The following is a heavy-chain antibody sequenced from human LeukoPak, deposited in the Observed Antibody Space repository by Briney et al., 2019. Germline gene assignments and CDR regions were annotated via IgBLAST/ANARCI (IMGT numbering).Heavy chain of an antibody. CDR3: ARDGIVGAPSDVGYFDY. CDR2: IIPIFGTA. J-gene: IGHJ4*02. D-gene: IGHD1-26*01. Sequence: SVKVSCKASGGTFSSYAISWVRQAPGQGLEWMGGIIPIFGTANYAQKFQGRVTITADKSTSTAYMELSSLRSEDTAVYYCARDGIVGAPSDVGYFDYWGQGTLVTVSS. CDR1: GGTFSSYA. V-gene: IGHV1-69*06.